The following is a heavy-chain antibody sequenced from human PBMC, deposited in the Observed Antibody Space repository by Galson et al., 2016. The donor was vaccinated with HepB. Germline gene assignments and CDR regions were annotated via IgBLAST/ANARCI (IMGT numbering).Heavy chain of an antibody. Sequence: SVKVSCKASGDTFSSYAIGWVRQAPGQGLEWMGEIIPIFHTAHYAQKFQGRVTMTRDTSTSTDHTELSSLRSEDTALYYCARDNSITNSWWFDPWGQGTLVIVSS. CDR2: IIPIFHTA. CDR3: ARDNSITNSWWFDP. CDR1: GDTFSSYA. V-gene: IGHV1-69*05. J-gene: IGHJ5*02. D-gene: IGHD2/OR15-2a*01.